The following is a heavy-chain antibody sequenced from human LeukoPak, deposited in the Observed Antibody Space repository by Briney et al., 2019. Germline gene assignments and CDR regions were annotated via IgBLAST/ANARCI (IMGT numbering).Heavy chain of an antibody. D-gene: IGHD2-2*01. CDR3: ARDGGAAPLVPAVNPFDY. V-gene: IGHV4-39*07. Sequence: SETLSLTCTVSGGSISSSSYYWGWIRQPPGKGLEWIGSIYYSGSTYYNPSLKSRVTISVDTSKNQFSLKLSSVTAADTAVYYCARDGGAAPLVPAVNPFDYWGQGTLVTVSS. CDR2: IYYSGST. J-gene: IGHJ4*02. CDR1: GGSISSSSYY.